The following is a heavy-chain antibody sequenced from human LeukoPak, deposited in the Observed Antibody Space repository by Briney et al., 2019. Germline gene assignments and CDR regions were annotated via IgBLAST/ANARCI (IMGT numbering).Heavy chain of an antibody. J-gene: IGHJ4*02. CDR3: ARVPTSGYYGPYYFDY. D-gene: IGHD3-3*01. CDR1: GYTFTSYY. V-gene: IGHV1-46*01. CDR2: INPSGGST. Sequence: ASVKVSCKASGYTFTSYYMHWVRQAPGQGLEWMGIINPSGGSTSYAQKFQGRVTITADKSTSTAYMELSSLRSEDTAVYYCARVPTSGYYGPYYFDYWGQGTLVTVSS.